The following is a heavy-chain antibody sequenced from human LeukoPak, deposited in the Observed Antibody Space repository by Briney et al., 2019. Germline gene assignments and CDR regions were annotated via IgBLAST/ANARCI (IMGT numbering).Heavy chain of an antibody. V-gene: IGHV4-39*07. J-gene: IGHJ4*02. D-gene: IGHD3-10*01. CDR2: IYYSGST. CDR1: GFTFSSYS. Sequence: GSLRLSCAASGFTFSSYSMNWVRQAPGKGLEWIGSIYYSGSTYYNPSLKSRVTISVDTSKNQFSLKLSSVTAADTAVYYCARDQYRWFGELYFVYWGQGTLVTVSS. CDR3: ARDQYRWFGELYFVY.